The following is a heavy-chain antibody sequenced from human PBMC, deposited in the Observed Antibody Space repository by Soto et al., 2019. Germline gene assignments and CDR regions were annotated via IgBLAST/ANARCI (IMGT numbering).Heavy chain of an antibody. CDR1: GGSFSGYY. CDR3: ARGRVTMVRDQYEFDY. V-gene: IGHV4-34*01. D-gene: IGHD3-10*01. CDR2: INHSGST. J-gene: IGHJ4*02. Sequence: PSETLSLTCAVYGGSFSGYYWSWIRQPPGKGLEWIGEINHSGSTNYNPSLKSRVTISVDTSKNQFSLKLSSVTAADTAVYYCARGRVTMVRDQYEFDYWGQGTLVTVSS.